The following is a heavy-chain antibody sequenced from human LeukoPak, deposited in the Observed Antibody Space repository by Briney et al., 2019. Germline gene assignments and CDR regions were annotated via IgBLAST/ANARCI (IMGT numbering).Heavy chain of an antibody. Sequence: SETLSLTCTVSAHSISSGDYYCNWIRHPPGKGLEWVGFIRHSGSSYHNPSLKSRVTMSVDMSKNQFSLRLSSVTDADTAVYFCARAKVSSWDNPLDYWGQGTLVTVSS. CDR1: AHSISSGDYY. J-gene: IGHJ4*02. CDR2: IRHSGSS. V-gene: IGHV4-30-4*01. CDR3: ARAKVSSWDNPLDY. D-gene: IGHD6-13*01.